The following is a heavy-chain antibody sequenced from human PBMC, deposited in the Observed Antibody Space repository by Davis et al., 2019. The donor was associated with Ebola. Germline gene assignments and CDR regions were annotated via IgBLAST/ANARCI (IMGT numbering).Heavy chain of an antibody. Sequence: PGGSLRLSCAASGFTFSSYAMHWVRQAPGKGLEWVAVISYDGSNKYYADSVKGRFTISRDNAKNSLYLQMNSLRAEDTAVYYCARAREGYSYGLDYWGQGTLVTVSS. CDR2: ISYDGSNK. V-gene: IGHV3-30-3*01. J-gene: IGHJ4*02. D-gene: IGHD5-18*01. CDR3: ARAREGYSYGLDY. CDR1: GFTFSSYA.